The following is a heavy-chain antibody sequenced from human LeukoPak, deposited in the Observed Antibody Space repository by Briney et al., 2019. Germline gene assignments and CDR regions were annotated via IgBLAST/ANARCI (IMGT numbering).Heavy chain of an antibody. CDR2: IYYSGST. J-gene: IGHJ5*02. CDR1: GGSISSYY. D-gene: IGHD2-2*02. CDR3: AREHPVYCSSTSYYRGWFDP. Sequence: SETLSLTCTVSGGSISSYYWSWIRQPPGKGLEWIGYIYYSGSTNYNPSLKSRVTISVDTSKNQFSLKLSSVTAADTAVYYCAREHPVYCSSTSYYRGWFDPWGQGTLVTVSS. V-gene: IGHV4-59*01.